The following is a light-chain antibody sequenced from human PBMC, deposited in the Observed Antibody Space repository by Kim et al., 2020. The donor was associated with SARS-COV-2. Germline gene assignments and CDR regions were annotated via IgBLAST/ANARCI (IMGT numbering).Light chain of an antibody. Sequence: DGVDHAYQGSHDVITYLNCYQHNPGKAPKLLFYDASNLETWVPSMFSGGGSGTGFTLTVVSLQPEDIATYYCQQHHSLPLTFGAGTKVDIK. CDR3: QQHHSLPLT. CDR1: HDVITY. CDR2: DAS. V-gene: IGKV1-33*01. J-gene: IGKJ4*01.